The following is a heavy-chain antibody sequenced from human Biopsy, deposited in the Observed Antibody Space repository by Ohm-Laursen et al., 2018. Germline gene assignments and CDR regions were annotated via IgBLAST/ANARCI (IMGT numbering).Heavy chain of an antibody. V-gene: IGHV4-4*07. Sequence: GTLSLTCTVSGASITSYYWSWIWQPAGKGLEWIGHTYKGGNTNHNPSLKSRVSMSVDTSKNQLSLTLRSVTAADTAVYYCARDLPSSYYYAMDVWGQGTTVTVSS. J-gene: IGHJ6*02. CDR2: TYKGGNT. CDR1: GASITSYY. CDR3: ARDLPSSYYYAMDV.